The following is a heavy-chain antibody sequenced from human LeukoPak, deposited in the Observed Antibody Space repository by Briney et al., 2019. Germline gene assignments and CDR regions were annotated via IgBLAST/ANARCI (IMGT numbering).Heavy chain of an antibody. CDR3: SGFAYAFPVCLF. J-gene: IGHJ4*02. D-gene: IGHD3-3*01. V-gene: IGHV3-21*01. CDR1: GFTFSSYN. CDR2: ISSSGSYK. Sequence: GGSLRLSCAASGFTFSSYNMSWVRQAPGKGLEWVPSISSSGSYKYYADSVKGRFTISRDNAKNSLYLQMNSLRAEDTAVYYCSGFAYAFPVCLFWGEGPLLTVSS.